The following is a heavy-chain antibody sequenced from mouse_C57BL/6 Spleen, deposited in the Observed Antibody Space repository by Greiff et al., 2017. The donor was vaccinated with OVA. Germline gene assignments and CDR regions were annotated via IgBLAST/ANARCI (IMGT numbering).Heavy chain of an antibody. V-gene: IGHV1-53*01. Sequence: QVQLQQPGTELVKPGASVKLSCKASGYTFTSYWLHWVKQRPGQGLEWIGNINPSNGGTNYNEKFKSKATLTVDKSSSTAYMQLSSLTSEDSAVYYCARNDYDDYAMDYWGQGTSVTVSS. CDR2: INPSNGGT. J-gene: IGHJ4*01. CDR1: GYTFTSYW. CDR3: ARNDYDDYAMDY. D-gene: IGHD2-4*01.